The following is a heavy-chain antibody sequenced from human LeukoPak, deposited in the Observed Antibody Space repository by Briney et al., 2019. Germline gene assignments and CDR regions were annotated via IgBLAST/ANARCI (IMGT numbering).Heavy chain of an antibody. D-gene: IGHD6-6*01. CDR3: AKDIAARRASFFDY. Sequence: GGSLRLSCAASGFTVSSNYMSWVRQAPGKGLEWVSVIYSGGSTYYADSVKGRFTISRDNSKNTLYLQMNSLRAEDTAVYYCAKDIAARRASFFDYWGQGTLVTVSS. V-gene: IGHV3-53*01. J-gene: IGHJ4*02. CDR1: GFTVSSNY. CDR2: IYSGGST.